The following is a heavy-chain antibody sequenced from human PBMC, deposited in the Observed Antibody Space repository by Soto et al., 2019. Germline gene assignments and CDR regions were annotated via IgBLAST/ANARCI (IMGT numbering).Heavy chain of an antibody. CDR3: ARGSFSGYGDYVGLFDY. Sequence: QVQLVESGGGVVQPGRSLRLSCAASGFTFSSYGMHWVRQAPGKGLEWVAVIWYDGSNKYYADSVKGRFTISRDNSKNTLDLQMNSLRAEDTAVYYCARGSFSGYGDYVGLFDYWGQGTLVTVSS. J-gene: IGHJ4*02. CDR1: GFTFSSYG. D-gene: IGHD4-17*01. CDR2: IWYDGSNK. V-gene: IGHV3-33*01.